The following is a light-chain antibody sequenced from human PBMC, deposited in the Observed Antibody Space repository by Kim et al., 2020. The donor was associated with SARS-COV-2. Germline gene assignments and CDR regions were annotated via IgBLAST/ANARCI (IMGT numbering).Light chain of an antibody. Sequence: GSPGERATRSCRASQSVRSNLAWYQQKPGQAPRRLIYGASTRATGIPARFSGSGSGTEFTLTISSLQSEDFAVYYCQQYDNWPPYTFGQGTKLEI. CDR1: QSVRSN. V-gene: IGKV3-15*01. CDR3: QQYDNWPPYT. CDR2: GAS. J-gene: IGKJ2*01.